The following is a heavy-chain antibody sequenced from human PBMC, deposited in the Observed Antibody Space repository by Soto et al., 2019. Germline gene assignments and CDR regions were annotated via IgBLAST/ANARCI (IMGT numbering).Heavy chain of an antibody. Sequence: QVQLVESGGGVVQPGRSLRLSCAASGFTFSSYAMHWVRQAPGKGLGWVAVITYDGSNKYYADSVKGRFTISRDNSKNTLYLQMNGLRAEDTAVYYCASEVAAAGTILTYWGQGTLVTVSS. D-gene: IGHD6-13*01. CDR1: GFTFSSYA. CDR3: ASEVAAAGTILTY. CDR2: ITYDGSNK. V-gene: IGHV3-30-3*01. J-gene: IGHJ4*02.